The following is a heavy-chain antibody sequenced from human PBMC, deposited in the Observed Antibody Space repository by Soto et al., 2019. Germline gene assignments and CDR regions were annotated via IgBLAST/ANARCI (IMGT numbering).Heavy chain of an antibody. J-gene: IGHJ4*02. D-gene: IGHD1-26*01. CDR1: GGSISSGGYY. CDR3: ARGGRSYYDAYYFDY. V-gene: IGHV4-31*03. CDR2: IYYSGST. Sequence: QVQLQESGPGLVKPSQTLSLTCTVSGGSISSGGYYWSWTRQHPGKGLEWIGYIYYSGSTYYNPSLKSRVTISVDTSKNQFSLKLSSVTAADTAVYYSARGGRSYYDAYYFDYWGQGTLVTVSS.